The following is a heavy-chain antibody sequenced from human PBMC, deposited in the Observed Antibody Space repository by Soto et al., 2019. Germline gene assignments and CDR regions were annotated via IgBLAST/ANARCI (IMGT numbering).Heavy chain of an antibody. CDR2: IYPGDSDT. CDR3: ARSEWLGRSYYYYGMDV. J-gene: IGHJ6*02. D-gene: IGHD6-19*01. V-gene: IGHV5-51*01. CDR1: GYSFTSYW. Sequence: PGESLKISCKGSGYSFTSYWIGWVRQMPGKGLEWMGIIYPGDSDTRYSPSFQGQVTISADKSISTAYLQWSSLKASDTAMYYCARSEWLGRSYYYYGMDVWGQGTTVTVSS.